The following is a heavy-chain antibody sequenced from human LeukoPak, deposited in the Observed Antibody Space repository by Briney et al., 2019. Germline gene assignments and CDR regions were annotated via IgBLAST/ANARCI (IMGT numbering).Heavy chain of an antibody. D-gene: IGHD2-15*01. J-gene: IGHJ5*02. CDR1: GYTFTGYY. CDR3: ARDWDIVVVVAREYNWFDP. V-gene: IGHV1-2*02. CDR2: INPNSGGT. Sequence: EASVKVSCKASGYTFTGYYMHWVRQAPGQGLEWMGWINPNSGGTNYAQKFRGRVTMTRDTSISTAYMELSRLRSGDTAVYYCARDWDIVVVVAREYNWFDPWGQGTLVTVSS.